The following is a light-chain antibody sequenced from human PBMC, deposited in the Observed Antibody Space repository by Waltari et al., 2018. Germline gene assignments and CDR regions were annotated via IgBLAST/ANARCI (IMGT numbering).Light chain of an antibody. CDR1: QSIKSH. V-gene: IGKV3-15*01. Sequence: ETVMTQSPAILSVSPGERANLSCRASQSIKSHLAWYQQKPGQAPRLLIYGASTRAAGIPARFSGSGSVTEFILTISSLQSEDFATYHCQQYNNWPLYTFGQGTKLEI. CDR3: QQYNNWPLYT. J-gene: IGKJ2*01. CDR2: GAS.